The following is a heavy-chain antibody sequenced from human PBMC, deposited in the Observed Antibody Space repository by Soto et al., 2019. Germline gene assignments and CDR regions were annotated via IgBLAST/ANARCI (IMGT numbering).Heavy chain of an antibody. D-gene: IGHD4-17*01. CDR3: ARAYGRARYFHL. CDR2: ISSSSRYT. CDR1: GFTFSDYY. V-gene: IGHV3-11*05. J-gene: IGHJ2*01. Sequence: QVQLVASGGALVKPGGSLRLSCAASGFTFSDYYMNWIRQAPGKGLECVSYISSSSRYTNSADSVKGRFTISIDNAKNSLFMQMNGLRAEDTAVYYCARAYGRARYFHLWGRGTLVTVSS.